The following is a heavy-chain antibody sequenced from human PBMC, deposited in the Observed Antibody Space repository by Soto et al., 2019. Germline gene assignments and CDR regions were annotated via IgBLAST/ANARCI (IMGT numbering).Heavy chain of an antibody. Sequence: GGSLRLSCAASGFTFDDYAMHWVRQAPGKGLEWVSGISWNSGSIGYADSVKGRFTISRDNAKNSLYLQMNSLRAEDTALYYCAKVTLAVASSWYFAYWGQGTLVTVSS. J-gene: IGHJ4*02. D-gene: IGHD5-12*01. CDR1: GFTFDDYA. CDR3: AKVTLAVASSWYFAY. CDR2: ISWNSGSI. V-gene: IGHV3-9*01.